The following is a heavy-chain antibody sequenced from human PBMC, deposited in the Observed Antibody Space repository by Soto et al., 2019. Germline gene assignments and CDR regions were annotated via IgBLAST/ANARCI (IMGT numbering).Heavy chain of an antibody. CDR1: GGSISSGGYS. Sequence: PSETLSLTCAVSGGSISSGGYSWSWIRQPPGKGLEWIGYIYHSGSTYYNPSLKSRVTISVDRSKNQFSLHLRSVSAADTAVYYCARDQNWFDPWGPGTLVTVSS. V-gene: IGHV4-30-2*01. CDR3: ARDQNWFDP. J-gene: IGHJ5*02. CDR2: IYHSGST.